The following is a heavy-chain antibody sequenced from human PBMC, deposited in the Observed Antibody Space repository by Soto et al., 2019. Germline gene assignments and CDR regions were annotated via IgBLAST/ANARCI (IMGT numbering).Heavy chain of an antibody. D-gene: IGHD3-22*01. V-gene: IGHV3-7*01. CDR3: ARAYYYDSSGFSPGGY. Sequence: GGSLRLSCSASGFTFSTYWMSWVRQAPGKGLEWVANIKQDGSEKYYVDSVRGRSTISRDTAKNSLYLQMNSLRAEDTAVYYCARAYYYDSSGFSPGGYWGQGTLVTVSS. CDR1: GFTFSTYW. CDR2: IKQDGSEK. J-gene: IGHJ4*02.